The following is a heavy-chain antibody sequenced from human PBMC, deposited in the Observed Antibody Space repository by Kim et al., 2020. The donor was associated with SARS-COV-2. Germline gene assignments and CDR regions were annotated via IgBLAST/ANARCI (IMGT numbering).Heavy chain of an antibody. CDR1: GGSISSSSSY. CDR3: ARQKQWLAPLDY. CDR2: IYYSGSA. J-gene: IGHJ4*02. D-gene: IGHD6-19*01. Sequence: SETLSLTCTVSGGSISSSSSYWDWIRQPPGKGLEWIGSIYYSGSAYYNPSLKSRVTISVDTSKNQFSLKLSSVTAADTAVYYCARQKQWLAPLDYWDQGTLVTVSS. V-gene: IGHV4-39*01.